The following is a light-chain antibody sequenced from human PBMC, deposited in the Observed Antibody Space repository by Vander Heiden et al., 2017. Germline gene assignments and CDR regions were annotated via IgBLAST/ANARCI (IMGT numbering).Light chain of an antibody. CDR3: QQYKNWPPSIT. V-gene: IGKV3-15*01. CDR2: GPS. Sequence: EIVLTQSPATLSVSPGERAPLSCRASQSVSSTLAWYQPKPGPPPRLLIYGPSTWATGIPARFSGSGSGTEFTLTISSLQSEDVAVYNCQQYKNWPPSITFGQGTRLEIK. CDR1: QSVSST. J-gene: IGKJ5*01.